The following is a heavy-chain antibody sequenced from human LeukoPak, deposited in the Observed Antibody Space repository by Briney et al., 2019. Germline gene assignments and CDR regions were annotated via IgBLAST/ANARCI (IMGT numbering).Heavy chain of an antibody. J-gene: IGHJ4*02. V-gene: IGHV4-4*07. D-gene: IGHD5-12*01. CDR1: GGSISSYY. CDR2: IYTSGST. Sequence: SETLSLTCTVSGGSISSYYWSWIRQPAGTGLDWIGRIYTSGSTNYNPSLKSRVTMSVDTSKNQFSRKLSSVIAADTAVYYCARDRSGYDYWYFDYWGQGTLVTVSS. CDR3: ARDRSGYDYWYFDY.